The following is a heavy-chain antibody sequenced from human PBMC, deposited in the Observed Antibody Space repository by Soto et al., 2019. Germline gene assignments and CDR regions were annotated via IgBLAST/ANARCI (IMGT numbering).Heavy chain of an antibody. Sequence: PGGSLRLSCAASGFTVSSNYMSWVRQAPGKGLEWVSVIYSGGSTYYADSVKGRFTISGHNSKNTLYLQMNSLGAEDTAVYYCASRNTPSILLWLQEHEDAFDIWGQGTMVTVSS. V-gene: IGHV3-53*04. CDR1: GFTVSSNY. D-gene: IGHD3-10*01. J-gene: IGHJ3*02. CDR2: IYSGGST. CDR3: ASRNTPSILLWLQEHEDAFDI.